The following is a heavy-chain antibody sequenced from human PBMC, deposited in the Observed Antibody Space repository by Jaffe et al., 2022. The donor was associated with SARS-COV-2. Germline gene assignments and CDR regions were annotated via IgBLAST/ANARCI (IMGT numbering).Heavy chain of an antibody. J-gene: IGHJ4*02. D-gene: IGHD3-22*01. V-gene: IGHV1-46*01. CDR1: GYTFTSYY. CDR3: ARAPYDSSGYFPESFDY. CDR2: INPSGGST. Sequence: QVQLVQSGAEVKKPGASVKVSCKASGYTFTSYYMHWVRQAPGQGLEWMGIINPSGGSTSYAQKFQGRVTMTRDTSTSTVYMELSSLRSEDTAVYYCARAPYDSSGYFPESFDYWGQGTQVTVSS.